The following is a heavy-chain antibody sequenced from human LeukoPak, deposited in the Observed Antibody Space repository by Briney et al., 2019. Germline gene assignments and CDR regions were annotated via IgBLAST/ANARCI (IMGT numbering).Heavy chain of an antibody. CDR3: TRGAGTRSVQH. J-gene: IGHJ1*01. V-gene: IGHV3-49*03. CDR1: GFTFGDCA. Sequence: GGSLRLSCTASGFTFGDCAMSWFRQAPGKGLEWVGFIRSKAYGGTTEYAASVKGRFTISRDDSKSIAYLQMNSLKTEDTAVYYCTRGAGTRSVQHWGQGTLVTVSS. D-gene: IGHD6-19*01. CDR2: IRSKAYGGTT.